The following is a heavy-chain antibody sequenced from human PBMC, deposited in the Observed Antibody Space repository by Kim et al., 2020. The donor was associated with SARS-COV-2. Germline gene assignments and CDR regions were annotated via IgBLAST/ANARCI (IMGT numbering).Heavy chain of an antibody. J-gene: IGHJ5*02. Sequence: SETLSLTCTVSGGFISSYYWSWIRQPPGKGLEWLGYIYYSGGTNYNPSLKSRVTISVDTSKNQFSLKLSSVTAADTAVYYCARHRNVGFDPWGQGTLVTV. D-gene: IGHD1-26*01. CDR3: ARHRNVGFDP. CDR2: IYYSGGT. CDR1: GGFISSYY. V-gene: IGHV4-59*08.